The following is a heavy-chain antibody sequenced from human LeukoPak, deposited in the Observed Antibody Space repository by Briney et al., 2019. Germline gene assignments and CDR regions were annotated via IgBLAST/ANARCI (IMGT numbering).Heavy chain of an antibody. Sequence: DPSETLSLTCTVSGGPISSSSYYWGWLRQPPGKGLEWIGSIYYSGTTYYNPSLKSRVTISLDTSKNRFSLKLSSVTAADTAVYYCAREVPGGIVATISLYYFDYWGQGTLVTVSS. CDR3: AREVPGGIVATISLYYFDY. CDR2: IYYSGTT. CDR1: GGPISSSSYY. V-gene: IGHV4-39*07. J-gene: IGHJ4*02. D-gene: IGHD5-12*01.